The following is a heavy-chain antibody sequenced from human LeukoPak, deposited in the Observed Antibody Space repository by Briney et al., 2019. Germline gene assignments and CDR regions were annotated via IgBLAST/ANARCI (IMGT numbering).Heavy chain of an antibody. CDR3: ALVGAVGDDVFDI. Sequence: PGGSLRLSCAASGFTFSSYGMHWVRQAPGKGLEWVAVISYDGSNKYYADSVKGRFTISRDNSKNTLYLQMNSLRAEDTAVYYCALVGAVGDDVFDIWGQGTMVTVSS. V-gene: IGHV3-30*03. CDR1: GFTFSSYG. CDR2: ISYDGSNK. J-gene: IGHJ3*02. D-gene: IGHD1-26*01.